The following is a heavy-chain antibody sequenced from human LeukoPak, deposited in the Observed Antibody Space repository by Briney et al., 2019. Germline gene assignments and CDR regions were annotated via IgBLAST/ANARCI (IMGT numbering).Heavy chain of an antibody. CDR2: ITRGSSYM. J-gene: IGHJ4*02. CDR1: GFTFGDYN. Sequence: PGGSLRLSCVASGFTFGDYNMNWVRQAPGKGLEWVSAITRGSSYMNYADSLKGRFTISRDNAKNSMYLQMNSLRAEDTAVYYCARESSGANDYWGQGTLVTVSS. V-gene: IGHV3-21*01. D-gene: IGHD2-15*01. CDR3: ARESSGANDY.